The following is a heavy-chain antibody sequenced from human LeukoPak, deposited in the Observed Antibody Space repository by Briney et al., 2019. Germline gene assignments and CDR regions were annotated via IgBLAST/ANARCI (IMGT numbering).Heavy chain of an antibody. V-gene: IGHV3-23*01. D-gene: IGHD4-23*01. CDR3: AKGYGGNPPTVMDV. CDR2: ISSSGGSI. Sequence: PGGSLRLSCAASGFTFSSYAMTWVRQAPGKGLEWVSGISSSGGSISYAGSVKGRFTISRDNSKNTLYLQMNSLRAEDTAVYYYAKGYGGNPPTVMDVWGQGTTVTVSS. J-gene: IGHJ6*02. CDR1: GFTFSSYA.